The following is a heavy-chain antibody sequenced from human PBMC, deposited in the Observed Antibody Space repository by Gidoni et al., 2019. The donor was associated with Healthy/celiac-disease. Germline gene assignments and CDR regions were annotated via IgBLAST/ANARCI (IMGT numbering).Heavy chain of an antibody. CDR3: AREGGAAAIRESLFGYYYYYGMDV. V-gene: IGHV3-11*06. J-gene: IGHJ6*02. CDR1: GFTFRDYY. Sequence: QVQLVESGGGLVTPGGSLRLSCAASGFTFRDYYISWIRQAPGKGLEWVSYMSSSSSYTNDADSVKGRFTISRDNAKNALYLQMNSLRAEDTAVYYCAREGGAAAIRESLFGYYYYYGMDVWGQGTTVTVSS. CDR2: MSSSSSYT. D-gene: IGHD6-13*01.